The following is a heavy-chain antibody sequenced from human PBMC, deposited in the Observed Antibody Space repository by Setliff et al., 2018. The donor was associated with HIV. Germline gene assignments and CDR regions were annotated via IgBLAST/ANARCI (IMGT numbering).Heavy chain of an antibody. CDR2: INPHTGVT. CDR1: GYIFIRYY. CDR3: ALLNHIVVVTALLPGDY. D-gene: IGHD2-21*02. V-gene: IGHV1-2*02. J-gene: IGHJ4*02. Sequence: ASVKVSCKTSGYIFIRYYIFWVRQAPGQGLEWMGNINPHTGVTKYAEKFQGRVTMTRDTSTNTIYMELSRLRSDDTAVYYCALLNHIVVVTALLPGDYWGQGTPVTVSS.